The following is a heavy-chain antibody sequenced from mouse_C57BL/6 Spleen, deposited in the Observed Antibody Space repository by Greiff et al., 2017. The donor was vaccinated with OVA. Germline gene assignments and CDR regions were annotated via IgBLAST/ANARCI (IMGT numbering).Heavy chain of an antibody. Sequence: EVKLVESGPGLVKPSQSLSLTCSVTGYSITSGYYWNWIRQFPGNKLEWMGYISYDGSNNYNPSLKNRISITRDTSKNQFFLKLNSVTTEDTATYYCARGDYDEVWFAYWGQGTLVTVSA. D-gene: IGHD2-4*01. V-gene: IGHV3-6*01. CDR2: ISYDGSN. J-gene: IGHJ3*01. CDR3: ARGDYDEVWFAY. CDR1: GYSITSGYY.